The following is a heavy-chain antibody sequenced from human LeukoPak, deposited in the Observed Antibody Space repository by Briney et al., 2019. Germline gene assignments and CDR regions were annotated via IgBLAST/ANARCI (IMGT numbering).Heavy chain of an antibody. V-gene: IGHV3-30*02. CDR1: GFSFSSYW. CDR2: IRYDGSNK. J-gene: IGHJ4*02. D-gene: IGHD6-19*01. CDR3: AKDERWGSGWSRGPFDY. Sequence: PGGSLRLSCAASGFSFSSYWMSWVRQAPGKGLEWVAFIRYDGSNKYYADSVKGRFTISRDNSKNTLYLQMNSLRAEDTAVYYCAKDERWGSGWSRGPFDYWGQGTLATVSS.